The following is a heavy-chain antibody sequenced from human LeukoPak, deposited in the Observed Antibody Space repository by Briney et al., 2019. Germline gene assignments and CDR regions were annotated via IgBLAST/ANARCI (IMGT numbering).Heavy chain of an antibody. V-gene: IGHV1-18*01. CDR3: ARGGVDSGSYFGYFDY. D-gene: IGHD1-26*01. Sequence: SVKVSCKASGYTFSSYGISWGRQAPGQRLEWVGWISAYNGNTNYAQKLQGRVTMTTDTSTSAAYMELRSLRSDDTAVYYCARGGVDSGSYFGYFDYWGQGTLVTVSS. CDR1: GYTFSSYG. CDR2: ISAYNGNT. J-gene: IGHJ4*02.